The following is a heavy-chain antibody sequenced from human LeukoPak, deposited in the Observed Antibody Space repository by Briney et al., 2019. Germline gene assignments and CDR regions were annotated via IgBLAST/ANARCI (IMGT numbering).Heavy chain of an antibody. J-gene: IGHJ6*02. D-gene: IGHD2-15*01. CDR3: AVEVPSYGMDV. V-gene: IGHV4-30-2*01. CDR2: IYHSGST. CDR1: GGSISSGGYS. Sequence: SETLFLTCAVSGGSISSGGYSWSWIRQPPGKGLEWIGYIYHSGSTYYNPSLKSRVTISVDRSKNQFSLKLSSVTAADTAVYYCAVEVPSYGMDVWGQGTTVTVSS.